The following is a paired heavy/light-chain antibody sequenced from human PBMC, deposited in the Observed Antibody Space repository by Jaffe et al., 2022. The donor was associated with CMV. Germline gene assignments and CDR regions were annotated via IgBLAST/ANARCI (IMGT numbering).Light chain of an antibody. CDR3: QQFGSSRWT. CDR2: AAS. V-gene: IGKV3-20*01. Sequence: EIVLTQSPGTLSLSPGERATLSCRASQSISSSNLAWYQQKPGQAPRLLIYAASSRATGIPDRFSGSGSGTDFTLTISRLEPEDFAVYYCQQFGSSRWTFGQGTKVEIK. J-gene: IGKJ1*01. CDR1: QSISSSN.
Heavy chain of an antibody. CDR1: GFTFSSYA. Sequence: EVQLLESGGGLVQPGGSLRLSCAASGFTFSSYAMNWVRQAPGKGLEWVSAISYSGHNTYYADSVNGRFTISRDNSKNTLYLQMNSLRADDTALYYCAKGQHDSSGWAVYFDHWGQGTLATVSS. D-gene: IGHD3-22*01. V-gene: IGHV3-23*01. J-gene: IGHJ4*02. CDR2: ISYSGHNT. CDR3: AKGQHDSSGWAVYFDH.